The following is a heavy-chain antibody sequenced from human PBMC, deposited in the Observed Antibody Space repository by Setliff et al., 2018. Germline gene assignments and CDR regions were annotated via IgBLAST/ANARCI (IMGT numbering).Heavy chain of an antibody. Sequence: SETLSLTCTVSGYSISSGYIWGWTRQPPGKGLEWVGNIGHTGSINYNPSLKSRLTISRDTSKNQVSLKLNSVTATDTAVYYCARDLGHGGDSDYWGQGNWFDPWGQGTLVTVSS. CDR1: GYSISSGYI. D-gene: IGHD2-21*02. J-gene: IGHJ5*02. V-gene: IGHV4-38-2*02. CDR2: IGHTGSI. CDR3: ARDLGHGGDSDYWGQGNWFDP.